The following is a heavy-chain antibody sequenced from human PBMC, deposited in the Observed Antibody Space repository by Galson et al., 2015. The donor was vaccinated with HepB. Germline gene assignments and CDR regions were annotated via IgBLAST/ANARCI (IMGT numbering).Heavy chain of an antibody. Sequence: SLRLSCAASGFTFNIFWMSWVRQAPGKGLEWVANIKQDGSEKDYVDSVKGRFTISRDNAKNLLYLQMNSLRAEDTALYYCARDVYCGGECYVFENWGQGTLVTVST. J-gene: IGHJ4*02. CDR3: ARDVYCGGECYVFEN. CDR1: GFTFNIFW. V-gene: IGHV3-7*03. CDR2: IKQDGSEK. D-gene: IGHD2-21*01.